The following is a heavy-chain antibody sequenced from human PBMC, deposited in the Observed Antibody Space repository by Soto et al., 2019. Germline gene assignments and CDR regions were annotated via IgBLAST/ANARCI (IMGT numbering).Heavy chain of an antibody. CDR1: GYTFTIYG. CDR3: ARADYYESSGYYRY. Sequence: QVQLVQSGAEVKKPGASVKVSCKASGYTFTIYGISWVRQAPGQGLERMGWISGYYGNTDYAQNLQDRDTLTTDASTSSVYMELRSVRSDDTAVYYCARADYYESSGYYRYWGQGTRITFSS. J-gene: IGHJ4*02. D-gene: IGHD3-22*01. V-gene: IGHV1-18*04. CDR2: ISGYYGNT.